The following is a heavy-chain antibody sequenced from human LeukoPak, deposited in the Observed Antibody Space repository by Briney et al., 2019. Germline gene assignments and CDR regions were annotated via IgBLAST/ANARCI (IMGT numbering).Heavy chain of an antibody. V-gene: IGHV4-59*01. CDR2: IYYSGST. CDR3: AGERRTTVTMSNAFDI. CDR1: GGSISSYY. D-gene: IGHD4-17*01. J-gene: IGHJ3*02. Sequence: SETLSLTCTVSGGSISSYYWSWIRQPPGKGLEWIGYIYYSGSTNYNPSLKSRVTISVDTSKNQFSLKLSSVTAADTAVYYCAGERRTTVTMSNAFDIWGQGTMVTVSS.